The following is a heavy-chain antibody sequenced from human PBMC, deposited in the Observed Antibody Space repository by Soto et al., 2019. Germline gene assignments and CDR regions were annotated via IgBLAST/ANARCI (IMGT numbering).Heavy chain of an antibody. Sequence: EVQLVESGGGLVQPGGSLRLSCAASGFTFSSYAVHWVRQAPGKGLEYVSVINSNGGITYYANSVKGRFTISRDNSKNTLYLQMGSLRAEDMAVYYCARGGRGYEFDYWGQGTLVTVSS. V-gene: IGHV3-64*01. CDR1: GFTFSSYA. J-gene: IGHJ4*02. CDR3: ARGGRGYEFDY. CDR2: INSNGGIT. D-gene: IGHD5-12*01.